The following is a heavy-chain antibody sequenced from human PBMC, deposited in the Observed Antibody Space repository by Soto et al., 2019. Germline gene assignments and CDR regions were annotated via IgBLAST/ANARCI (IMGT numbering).Heavy chain of an antibody. Sequence: GGSLRLSCAASGFTFSSYAMSWVRQAPGKGLEWGSASSGSGGSTYYADSVKGRFTISRDNSKNTLYLQMNSLRAEDTAVYYCAKAPLLRFFDYWGQGTLVTVSS. D-gene: IGHD3-3*01. CDR3: AKAPLLRFFDY. CDR2: SSGSGGST. J-gene: IGHJ4*02. CDR1: GFTFSSYA. V-gene: IGHV3-23*01.